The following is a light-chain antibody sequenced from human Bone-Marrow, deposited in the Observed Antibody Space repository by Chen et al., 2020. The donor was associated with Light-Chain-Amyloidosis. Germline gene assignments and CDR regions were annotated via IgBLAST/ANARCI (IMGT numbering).Light chain of an antibody. CDR1: SSDVGGYNY. V-gene: IGLV2-14*03. CDR2: DVS. CDR3: SSYTSSSTV. J-gene: IGLJ2*01. Sequence: QSALTQPASVSGSPGQSIPISCTGTSSDVGGYNYVSWYQQHPGKAPKLMIYDVSNRPSGVSNRFSGSKSGNTASLTISGLQAEEEADYYCSSYTSSSTVFGGGTKLTVL.